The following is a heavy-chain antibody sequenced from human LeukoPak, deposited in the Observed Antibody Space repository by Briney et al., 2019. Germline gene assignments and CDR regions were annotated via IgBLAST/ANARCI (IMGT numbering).Heavy chain of an antibody. D-gene: IGHD3-10*01. CDR2: IYYSGST. J-gene: IGHJ4*02. CDR3: ASPLLWFGELSSGRNDGVDH. CDR1: GGSISSSSYY. V-gene: IGHV4-39*07. Sequence: PSETLSLTCTVSGGSISSSSYYWGWIRQPPGKGLEWIGSIYYSGSTYYNPSLKSRVAISVDTSKNQFSLKLSSVTAADTAVYYCASPLLWFGELSSGRNDGVDHWGQGTLVTVSS.